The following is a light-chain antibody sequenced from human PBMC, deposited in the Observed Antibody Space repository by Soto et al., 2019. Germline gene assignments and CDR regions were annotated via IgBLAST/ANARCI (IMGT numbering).Light chain of an antibody. Sequence: QSALTQPASVSGSPGQSITISCTGTSIDVGGYNYVSWYQQHPGKAPKLMIYEVSNRPSGVSNRFSGSKSGNTASLTISGLQAEDEADYYCSSYRSGSIRVFVTGTKLTVL. V-gene: IGLV2-14*01. CDR3: SSYRSGSIRV. J-gene: IGLJ1*01. CDR2: EVS. CDR1: SIDVGGYNY.